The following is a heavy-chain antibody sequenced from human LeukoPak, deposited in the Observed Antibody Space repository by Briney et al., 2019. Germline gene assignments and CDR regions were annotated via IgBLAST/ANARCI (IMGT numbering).Heavy chain of an antibody. Sequence: GGSLRLSCAASGFTFANAWMALVRQVPGKGLEWLGRIRSETDGGATTYAPPVRDVFTISRDHSQYILYPEDNNLKTEDTGIYFCTTDRLWAAHWGQGTLVTVSS. CDR3: TTDRLWAAH. V-gene: IGHV3-15*01. D-gene: IGHD1-26*01. J-gene: IGHJ4*02. CDR2: IRSETDGGAT. CDR1: GFTFANAW.